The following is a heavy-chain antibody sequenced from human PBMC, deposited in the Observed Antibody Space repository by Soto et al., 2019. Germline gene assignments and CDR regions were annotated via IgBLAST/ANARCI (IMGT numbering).Heavy chain of an antibody. V-gene: IGHV1-69*13. D-gene: IGHD3-22*01. CDR3: ARAERTRYYYDSSGYYGAAFDI. CDR1: GGTFSSYA. CDR2: IIPIFGTA. J-gene: IGHJ3*02. Sequence: GASVKVSCKASGGTFSSYAISWVRQAPGQGLEWMGGIIPIFGTANYAQKFQGRVTITADESTSTAYMELSSLRSEDTAVYYCARAERTRYYYDSSGYYGAAFDIWGQGTMVTV.